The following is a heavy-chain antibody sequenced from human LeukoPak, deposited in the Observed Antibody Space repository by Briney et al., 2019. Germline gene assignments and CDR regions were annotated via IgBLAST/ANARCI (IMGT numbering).Heavy chain of an antibody. Sequence: SVKVSCKASGGTFSSYAISWVRQAPGQGLEWMGGIITIFGTANYAQKFQGRVTITADESTSTAYMELSSLRAEDTAVYYCARGSAVHYDSSYDYWGQGTLVTVSS. CDR3: ARGSAVHYDSSYDY. J-gene: IGHJ4*02. CDR1: GGTFSSYA. V-gene: IGHV1-69*01. CDR2: IITIFGTA. D-gene: IGHD3-22*01.